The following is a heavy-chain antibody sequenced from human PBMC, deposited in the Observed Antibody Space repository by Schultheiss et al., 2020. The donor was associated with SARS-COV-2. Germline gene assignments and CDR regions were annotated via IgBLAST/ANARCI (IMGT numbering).Heavy chain of an antibody. CDR2: IYSGGNT. V-gene: IGHV3-66*01. Sequence: GESLKISCAASGLTVSNNYMTWVRQAPGKGLEWVSVIYSGGNTHYADSVRGRFIISRDNSKNTLYLQMTSLRAEDTAVYYCARGNRAEARWDYVFYYYYGMDVWGQGTTVTVSS. CDR3: ARGNRAEARWDYVFYYYYGMDV. D-gene: IGHD3-10*01. J-gene: IGHJ6*02. CDR1: GLTVSNNY.